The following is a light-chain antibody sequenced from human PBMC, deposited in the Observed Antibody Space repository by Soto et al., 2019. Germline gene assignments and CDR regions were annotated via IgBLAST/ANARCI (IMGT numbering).Light chain of an antibody. J-gene: IGKJ1*01. CDR2: AAS. Sequence: AIRMTQSPSSFSASTGDRVTITCRASQDTSRSLGWYQQKPGKAPKLLIYAASTLHSGVPSRFSGSGSGTEFTLTISSLQADDFAIYYCQQYNSYSWTFGQGTKVDIK. V-gene: IGKV1-8*01. CDR3: QQYNSYSWT. CDR1: QDTSRS.